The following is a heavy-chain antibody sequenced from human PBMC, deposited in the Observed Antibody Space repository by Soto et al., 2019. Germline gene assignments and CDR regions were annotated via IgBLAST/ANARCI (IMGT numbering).Heavy chain of an antibody. J-gene: IGHJ4*02. CDR1: GFTFSSYG. V-gene: IGHV3-33*01. Sequence: LRLSCAASGFTFSSYGMHWVRQAPGKGLEWVAVIWYDGSNKYHGDSVKGRFTISRDNSKNTLYLHMSSLRAEYTAVYFCARDTTRDGYNFGNWGQGTLVTVSS. D-gene: IGHD5-12*01. CDR3: ARDTTRDGYNFGN. CDR2: IWYDGSNK.